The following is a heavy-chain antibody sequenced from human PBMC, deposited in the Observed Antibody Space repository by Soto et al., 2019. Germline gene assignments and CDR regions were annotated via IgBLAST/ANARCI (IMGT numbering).Heavy chain of an antibody. CDR2: INHSGST. D-gene: IGHD5-12*01. J-gene: IGHJ3*02. Sequence: SETLSLTCAVYGGSFSGYYWSWIRQPPGKGLEWIGEINHSGSTNYNPSLKSRVTISVDTSKNQFSLKLSSVTAADTAVYYCASGAARPSGSYSGYEGLGARRRAFDIWGQGTMVTVSS. V-gene: IGHV4-34*01. CDR1: GGSFSGYY. CDR3: ASGAARPSGSYSGYEGLGARRRAFDI.